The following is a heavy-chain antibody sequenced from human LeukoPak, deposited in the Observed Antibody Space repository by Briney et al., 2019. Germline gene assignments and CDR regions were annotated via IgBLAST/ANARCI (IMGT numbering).Heavy chain of an antibody. Sequence: VASVNVSCKASGGTFSSYGISWVRQAPGQGLEWMGWISAYNGNTNYAQKLQGRVTMTTDTSTSTAYMELRSLRSDDTAVYYCASTLDYDILTGYPKNFDYWGQGTLVTVSS. V-gene: IGHV1-18*01. D-gene: IGHD3-9*01. CDR1: GGTFSSYG. J-gene: IGHJ4*02. CDR3: ASTLDYDILTGYPKNFDY. CDR2: ISAYNGNT.